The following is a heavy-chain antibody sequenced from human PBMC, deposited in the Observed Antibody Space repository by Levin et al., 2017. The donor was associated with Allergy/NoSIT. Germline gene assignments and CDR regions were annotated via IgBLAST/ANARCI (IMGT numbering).Heavy chain of an antibody. V-gene: IGHV3-53*01. Sequence: GGSLRLSCTASGFTVSSNYMSWVRQAPGKGLEWVSVIYSGGSTYYADSVKGRFTISRDISKNTLYLQMNSLGAEDTAVYYCAREWVLSGYNYGFDYWGQGTLVTVSS. CDR1: GFTVSSNY. CDR2: IYSGGST. CDR3: AREWVLSGYNYGFDY. D-gene: IGHD5-24*01. J-gene: IGHJ4*02.